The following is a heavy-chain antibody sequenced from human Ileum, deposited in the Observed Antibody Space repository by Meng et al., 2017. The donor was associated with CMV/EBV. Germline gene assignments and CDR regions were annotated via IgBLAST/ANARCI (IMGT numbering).Heavy chain of an antibody. J-gene: IGHJ6*02. CDR2: IYSGGST. CDR1: GFTVSSNH. Sequence: GESLKISCAASGFTVSSNHMSWVRQAPGKGLEWVSVIYSGGSTHYADSVKGRFTISRDNSKNTLYLQMNSLRAEDTAVYYCARGESASSSAGAVWGQGTTVTVSS. CDR3: ARGESASSSAGAV. D-gene: IGHD6-6*01. V-gene: IGHV3-53*01.